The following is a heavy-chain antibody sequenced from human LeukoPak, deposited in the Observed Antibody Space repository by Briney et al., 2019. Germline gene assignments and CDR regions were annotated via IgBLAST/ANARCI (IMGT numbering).Heavy chain of an antibody. D-gene: IGHD3-10*01. Sequence: PGGSLRLSCAASGFTFSDHYMSWIRQAPGKGLEWIGYIYYSGSTNYNPSLKSRVTISVDTSKNQFSLKLSSVTAADTAVYYCARHPYYRIAAGYYFDYWGQGTLVTVSS. CDR2: IYYSGST. V-gene: IGHV4-59*08. J-gene: IGHJ4*02. CDR1: GFTFSDHY. CDR3: ARHPYYRIAAGYYFDY.